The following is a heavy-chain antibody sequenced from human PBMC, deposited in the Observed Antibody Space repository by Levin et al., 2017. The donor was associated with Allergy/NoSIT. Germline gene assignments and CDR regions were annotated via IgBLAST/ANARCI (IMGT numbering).Heavy chain of an antibody. V-gene: IGHV3-33*08. J-gene: IGHJ3*02. D-gene: IGHD6-19*01. CDR2: IWYDGSNK. Sequence: GGSLRLSCAASGFTFSSYGMHWVRQAPGKGLEWVAVIWYDGSNKYYADSVKGRFTISRDNSKNTLYLQMNSLRAEDTAVYYCAREQWLEGDDAFDIWGQGTMVTVSS. CDR3: AREQWLEGDDAFDI. CDR1: GFTFSSYG.